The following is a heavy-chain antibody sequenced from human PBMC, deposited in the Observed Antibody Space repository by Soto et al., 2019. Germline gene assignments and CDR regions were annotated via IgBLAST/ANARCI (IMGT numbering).Heavy chain of an antibody. V-gene: IGHV4-61*01. CDR3: ARGGVVPAAMVIDP. J-gene: IGHJ5*02. CDR2: IYYSGST. Sequence: QVQLQESGPGLVKPSETLSLTCTVSGGSVSSGSYYWSWIRQPPGKVLEWIGYIYYSGSTNYNPSLKSRVTISVDTSKNQFSLKLSSVTAADTAVYYCARGGVVPAAMVIDPWGQGTLVTVSS. CDR1: GGSVSSGSYY. D-gene: IGHD2-2*01.